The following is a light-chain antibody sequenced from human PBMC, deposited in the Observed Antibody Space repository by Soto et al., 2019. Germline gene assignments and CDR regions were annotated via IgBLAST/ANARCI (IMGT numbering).Light chain of an antibody. J-gene: IGKJ2*01. CDR1: QSVSNTF. CDR3: QQYGNLPFT. Sequence: EIVLMQSPRTLYLSPGERATLSCRASQSVSNTFLSWYQQKPGQAPRLLFFDASSRATGIPDRFSGSGSGTDFTLTISRLEPEDFAVYFCQQYGNLPFTFGQGTKLEI. V-gene: IGKV3-20*01. CDR2: DAS.